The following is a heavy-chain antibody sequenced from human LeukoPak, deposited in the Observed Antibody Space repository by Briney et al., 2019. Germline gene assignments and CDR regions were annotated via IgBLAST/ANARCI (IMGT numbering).Heavy chain of an antibody. V-gene: IGHV4-34*01. CDR3: ARRMDSSGYSYFDY. CDR2: INHSGST. D-gene: IGHD3-22*01. Sequence: SETLSLTCAVYGGSFSGYYWSWIRQPPGKGLEWIGEINHSGSTNYNPSLKSRVTISVDTSKNQFSLKLSSVTAADTAVYYCARRMDSSGYSYFDYWGQGTLVTVSS. CDR1: GGSFSGYY. J-gene: IGHJ4*02.